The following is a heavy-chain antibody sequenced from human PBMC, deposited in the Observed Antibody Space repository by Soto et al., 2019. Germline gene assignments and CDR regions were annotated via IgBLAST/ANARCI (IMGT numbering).Heavy chain of an antibody. CDR1: GYTFTSYN. J-gene: IGHJ3*02. CDR3: VTGYYDSSGYYWIDAFDI. Sequence: QVQLVQSGAEVKKPGASVKVSCKPSGYTFTSYNINWVRQATGQGLGWMGGMNPNSGNTGYAQKFQGRVTMTRNTSISTAYMELSSLRSEDTAVYYCVTGYYDSSGYYWIDAFDIWGQGTMVTVSS. D-gene: IGHD3-22*01. CDR2: MNPNSGNT. V-gene: IGHV1-8*01.